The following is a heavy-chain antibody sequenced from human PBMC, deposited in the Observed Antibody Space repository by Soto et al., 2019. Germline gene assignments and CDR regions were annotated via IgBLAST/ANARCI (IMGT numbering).Heavy chain of an antibody. V-gene: IGHV4-4*02. CDR3: STRDTSRFY. CDR2: SHQSGNT. J-gene: IGHJ4*02. D-gene: IGHD6-13*01. CDR1: GVSISSHDW. Sequence: QVQLQESGPGLVKPSGTLSLTCAVSGVSISSHDWWTWVRQPPGKGLEWIGESHQSGNTHYNSSLESRVTISLDKSKTQFSLNLSSVTVEVPAVYYCSTRDTSRFYWGQGNLVTVSS.